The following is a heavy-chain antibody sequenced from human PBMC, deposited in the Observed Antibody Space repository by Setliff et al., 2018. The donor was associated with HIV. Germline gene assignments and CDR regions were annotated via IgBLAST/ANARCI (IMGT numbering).Heavy chain of an antibody. CDR3: PLTSTWYYYHYYGVDV. CDR2: IYHGGNN. V-gene: IGHV4-4*02. CDR1: GGPIATNNW. D-gene: IGHD6-13*01. Sequence: SETLSLTCSVSGGPIATNNWWSWVRQPPGKGPQWIGDIYHGGNNDYNPSLQSRVTLLVDKSKNKFSLNLSSVTAADTAVYYCPLTSTWYYYHYYGVDVWGQGTTVTVSS. J-gene: IGHJ6*02.